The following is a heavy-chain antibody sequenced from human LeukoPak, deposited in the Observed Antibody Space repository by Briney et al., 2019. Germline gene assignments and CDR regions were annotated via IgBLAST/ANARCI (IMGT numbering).Heavy chain of an antibody. D-gene: IGHD2-15*01. CDR2: IYDSGST. Sequence: PSQTLSLTCTVSGASIRSGDYYWSWIRQPPGKGLEWIGYIYDSGSTYYNPSLKSRITISVDTSENRFSLKLSSVTAADTAVYYCARDCSGGSCYGAFDIWGQGTMVTVSS. CDR3: ARDCSGGSCYGAFDI. CDR1: GASIRSGDYY. V-gene: IGHV4-30-4*01. J-gene: IGHJ3*02.